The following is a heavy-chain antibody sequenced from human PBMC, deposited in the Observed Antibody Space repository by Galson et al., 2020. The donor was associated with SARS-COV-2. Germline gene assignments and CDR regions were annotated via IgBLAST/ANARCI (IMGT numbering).Heavy chain of an antibody. J-gene: IGHJ3*02. CDR1: GGTFSSYA. Sequence: SVKVSCKASGGTFSSYAISWVRQAPGQGLEWMGGIIPIFGTANYAQKFQGRVTITADESTSTAYMELSSLRSEDTAVYYCARRARYGDNAFDIWGQGTMVTVSS. V-gene: IGHV1-69*13. CDR2: IIPIFGTA. CDR3: ARRARYGDNAFDI. D-gene: IGHD4-17*01.